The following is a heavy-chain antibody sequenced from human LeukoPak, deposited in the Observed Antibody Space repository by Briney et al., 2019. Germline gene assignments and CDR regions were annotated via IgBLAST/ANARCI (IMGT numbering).Heavy chain of an antibody. CDR3: ARASARGYSYGYYYMDV. Sequence: ASVKVSCKASGYTFTSYGISWVRQAPGQGLEWMGWISAYNGNTNYAQKLQGRVTMTTDTSTSTAYMELRSLRSDDTAVYYCARASARGYSYGYYYMDVWGKGTTVTVSS. V-gene: IGHV1-18*01. D-gene: IGHD5-18*01. J-gene: IGHJ6*03. CDR2: ISAYNGNT. CDR1: GYTFTSYG.